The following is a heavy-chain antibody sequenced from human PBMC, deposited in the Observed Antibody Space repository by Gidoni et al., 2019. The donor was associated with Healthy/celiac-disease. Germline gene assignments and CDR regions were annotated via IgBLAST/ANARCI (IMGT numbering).Heavy chain of an antibody. CDR3: ARDRNHGSYYYGMDV. CDR1: GGAVSSGSYY. D-gene: IGHD1-26*01. Sequence: QVQLQESGPGLVKPSETLSLTCTVSGGAVSSGSYYWSWIRQPPGKGLEWIGYIYYSGSTNYNPSLKSRVTISVDTSKNQFSLKLSSVTAADTAVYYCARDRNHGSYYYGMDVWGQGTTVTVSS. CDR2: IYYSGST. J-gene: IGHJ6*02. V-gene: IGHV4-61*01.